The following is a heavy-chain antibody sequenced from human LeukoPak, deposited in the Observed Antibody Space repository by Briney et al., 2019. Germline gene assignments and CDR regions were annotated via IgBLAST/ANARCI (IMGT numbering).Heavy chain of an antibody. D-gene: IGHD6-19*01. CDR2: IYYSGST. V-gene: IGHV4-39*07. CDR3: ARDAPYNSGWLENPRGRFDY. Sequence: SETLSLTCTVSGGSISSSSYYWGWIRQPPGKGLEWIRGIYYSGSTYYNPSLKSRVTISVDTSKNQFSLTLSSVTAADTAVYYCARDAPYNSGWLENPRGRFDYWGQGTLVTVSS. J-gene: IGHJ4*02. CDR1: GGSISSSSYY.